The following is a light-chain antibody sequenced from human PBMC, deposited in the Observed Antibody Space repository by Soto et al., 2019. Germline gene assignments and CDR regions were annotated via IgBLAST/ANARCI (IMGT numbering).Light chain of an antibody. V-gene: IGKV3-11*01. CDR2: EAS. J-gene: IGKJ5*01. CDR1: ENINNY. CDR3: HRRCNWPH. Sequence: EIVLTQSPATVTVSPGERVTLSCRASENINNYLAWYQQRPGQAPRLLIYEASSRATGVPARFIGSGSGTDFTLTISSLKPEDFSIDYCHRRCNWPHFGHGTRLAI.